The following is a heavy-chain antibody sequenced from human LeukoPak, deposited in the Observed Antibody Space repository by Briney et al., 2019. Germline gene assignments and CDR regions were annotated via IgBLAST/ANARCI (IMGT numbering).Heavy chain of an antibody. D-gene: IGHD1-26*01. CDR1: GFTFSSYA. J-gene: IGHJ4*02. V-gene: IGHV3-30*04. CDR3: ARDTSFAVGATLDF. CDR2: VSYDGSNK. Sequence: GRSLRLSCAASGFTFSSYAMHWVRQAPGKGLEWVAVVSYDGSNKYYANSVKGRFTISRDKSKNTLHLQMNSLRAEDTAIYHCARDTSFAVGATLDFWGQGTLVTVSS.